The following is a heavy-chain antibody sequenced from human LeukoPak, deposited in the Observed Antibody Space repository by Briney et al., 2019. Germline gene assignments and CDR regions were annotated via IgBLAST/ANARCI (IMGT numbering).Heavy chain of an antibody. Sequence: SETLSLTCTVSGGSISSYYWSWIRQPAGKGLEWIGRIHTSGSTDYNPSLKSRVTMSVDTSKNQFSLRLSSVTAADTAVYYCARDLDATMARWGQGTLVTVSS. CDR1: GGSISSYY. CDR3: ARDLDATMAR. J-gene: IGHJ4*02. D-gene: IGHD5-18*01. V-gene: IGHV4-4*07. CDR2: IHTSGST.